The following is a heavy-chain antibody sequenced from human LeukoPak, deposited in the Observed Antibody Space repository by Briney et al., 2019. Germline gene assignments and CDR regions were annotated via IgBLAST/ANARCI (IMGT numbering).Heavy chain of an antibody. CDR3: ARDRAAFDS. CDR2: ITGRGGNT. D-gene: IGHD6-25*01. J-gene: IGHJ4*02. Sequence: GGSLRLSCAASGFTFSSFPMSWVRQAPGKGLQWVSGITGRGGNTYYAASVEGSFPISRDNSKNTLSLQMDSLRAEDTAIYYCARDRAAFDSWGQGTLVTVSS. V-gene: IGHV3-23*01. CDR1: GFTFSSFP.